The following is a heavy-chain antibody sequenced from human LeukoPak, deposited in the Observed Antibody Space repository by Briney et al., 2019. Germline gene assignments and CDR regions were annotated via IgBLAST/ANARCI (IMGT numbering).Heavy chain of an antibody. Sequence: AGGSLRLSCAASGFTFDDYAMPWVRQAPGKGLEWVSGISWNSGSIGYADSVKGRFTISRDNAKNSLYLQMNSLRAEDTALYYCAKDGSRSGYYYPYYCFDYWGQGTLVTVSS. CDR2: ISWNSGSI. CDR3: AKDGSRSGYYYPYYCFDY. V-gene: IGHV3-9*01. J-gene: IGHJ4*02. D-gene: IGHD3-22*01. CDR1: GFTFDDYA.